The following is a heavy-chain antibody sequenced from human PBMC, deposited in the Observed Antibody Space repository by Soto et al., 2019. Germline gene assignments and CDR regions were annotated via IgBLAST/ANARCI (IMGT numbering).Heavy chain of an antibody. Sequence: GGSLRLSCAASGFTFSSYGMHWVRQAPGKGLEWVAVISHDGSNKYYADYVKGRFTISRDNSKNTLYLQMNSLRAEDTAVYYCAKDRASSGWYYFDYWGQGTLVTVSS. D-gene: IGHD6-19*01. CDR3: AKDRASSGWYYFDY. J-gene: IGHJ4*02. CDR1: GFTFSSYG. CDR2: ISHDGSNK. V-gene: IGHV3-30*18.